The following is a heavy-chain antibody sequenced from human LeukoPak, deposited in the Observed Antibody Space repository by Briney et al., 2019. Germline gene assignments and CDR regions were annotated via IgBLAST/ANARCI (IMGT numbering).Heavy chain of an antibody. Sequence: GGSLRLSCAASGFTFNDYYMSWIRQAPGKGLEWVSYISSTGNTIYYADSVKGRFTISRDNAKNSLYLQTNSLRTEDTAVYFCARAPGYSCRDFWGQGTLVTVSS. J-gene: IGHJ4*02. CDR3: ARAPGYSCRDF. D-gene: IGHD5-18*01. CDR1: GFTFNDYY. V-gene: IGHV3-11*01. CDR2: ISSTGNTI.